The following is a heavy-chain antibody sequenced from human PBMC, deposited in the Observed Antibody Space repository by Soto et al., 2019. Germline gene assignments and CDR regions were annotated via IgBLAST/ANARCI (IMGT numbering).Heavy chain of an antibody. CDR1: GYTFTGYY. Sequence: ASVKVSCKASGYTFTGYYMHWVRQAPGQGLEWMGWINPNSGGTNYAQKFQGWVTMTRDTSISTAYMELSRLRSDDTAVYYCARDFSDTAMVTTALGAFDIWGQGTMVTVSS. D-gene: IGHD5-18*01. CDR3: ARDFSDTAMVTTALGAFDI. J-gene: IGHJ3*02. V-gene: IGHV1-2*04. CDR2: INPNSGGT.